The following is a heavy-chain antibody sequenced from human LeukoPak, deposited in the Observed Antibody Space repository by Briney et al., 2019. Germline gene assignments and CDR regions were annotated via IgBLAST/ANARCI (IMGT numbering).Heavy chain of an antibody. CDR1: GGSISSGGYY. V-gene: IGHV4-31*03. Sequence: SETLSLTCTVSGGSISSGGYYWSWIRQHPGKGLEWIGYIYYSGSTYHNPSLKSRVTISVDTSKNQFSLKLSFVTAADTAVYYCARGDTMVRGASRPDAFDIWGQGTMVTVSS. CDR3: ARGDTMVRGASRPDAFDI. D-gene: IGHD3-10*01. CDR2: IYYSGST. J-gene: IGHJ3*02.